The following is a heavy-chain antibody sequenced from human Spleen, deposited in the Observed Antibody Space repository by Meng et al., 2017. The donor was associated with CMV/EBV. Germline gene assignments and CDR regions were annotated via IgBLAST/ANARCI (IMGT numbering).Heavy chain of an antibody. J-gene: IGHJ4*02. CDR2: ISGSGAGK. CDR1: GFTFSSYA. Sequence: GFTFSSYAMSWVRQAPGKGLEWVSGISGSGAGKYYADSVKGRFIISRDNSKNTLYLQMNSLRAEDAAIYYCAKLDNYDSSGYSGYFHYWGQGTLVPSPQ. V-gene: IGHV3-23*01. D-gene: IGHD3-22*01. CDR3: AKLDNYDSSGYSGYFHY.